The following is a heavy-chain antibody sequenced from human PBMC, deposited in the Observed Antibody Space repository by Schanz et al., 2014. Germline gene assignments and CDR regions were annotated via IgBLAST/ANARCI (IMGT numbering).Heavy chain of an antibody. CDR1: GFSFSSYA. J-gene: IGHJ4*02. V-gene: IGHV3-23*01. D-gene: IGHD1-26*01. Sequence: EVQLLESGGGLVEPGGSLRLSCAASGFSFSSYAMGWVRQARGKGLEWVSAMNESHSTIYYADSVRGRFTISRDNSKNTLFLQMNSLRAEDTAVYYGARDHTTESYYSAGPPIDYWGQGTLRTVSS. CDR2: MNESHSTI. CDR3: ARDHTTESYYSAGPPIDY.